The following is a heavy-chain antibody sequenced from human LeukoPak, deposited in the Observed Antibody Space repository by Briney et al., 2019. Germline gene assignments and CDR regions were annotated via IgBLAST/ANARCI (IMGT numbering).Heavy chain of an antibody. D-gene: IGHD6-6*01. V-gene: IGHV4-4*07. CDR2: IYTSGST. CDR1: GGSISSYY. CDR3: AGPSTSSGWGSFQH. Sequence: PSETLSLTCTVSGGSISSYYWSWIRQPAGKGLEWIGRIYTSGSTNYNPSLKSRVTISVDRSKNQFSLKLTSVTAADTAVYYCAGPSTSSGWGSFQHWGQGTLVTVSS. J-gene: IGHJ1*01.